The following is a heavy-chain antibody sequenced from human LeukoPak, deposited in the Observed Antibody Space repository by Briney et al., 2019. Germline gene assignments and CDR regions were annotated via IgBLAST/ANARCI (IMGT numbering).Heavy chain of an antibody. J-gene: IGHJ3*02. D-gene: IGHD3-22*01. Sequence: ASVKVSCKASGYTFTGYYMHWVRQAPGQGLEWMGWINPNSGGTNYAQKFRGRVTMTRDTSISTAYMELSRLRSDDTAVYYCARDRYYDSSGYLGYYAFDIWGQGTMVTVSS. CDR2: INPNSGGT. V-gene: IGHV1-2*02. CDR1: GYTFTGYY. CDR3: ARDRYYDSSGYLGYYAFDI.